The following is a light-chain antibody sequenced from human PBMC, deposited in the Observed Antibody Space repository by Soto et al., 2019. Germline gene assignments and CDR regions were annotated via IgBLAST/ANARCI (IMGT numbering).Light chain of an antibody. CDR3: QQYNSYPLP. J-gene: IGKJ5*01. CDR2: KAS. Sequence: DIQMTQSPSTLSASVGDRVTITCRASQTISSLLAWYQQKPGRAPTLLIYKASTLESGVPSRFSGSGSGTEFTLTISSLQPGDFATYYCQQYNSYPLPFGQGTRLEIK. CDR1: QTISSL. V-gene: IGKV1-5*03.